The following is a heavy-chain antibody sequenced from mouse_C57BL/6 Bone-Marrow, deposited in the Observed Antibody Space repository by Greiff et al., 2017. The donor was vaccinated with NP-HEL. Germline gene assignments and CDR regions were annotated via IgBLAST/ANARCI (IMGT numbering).Heavy chain of an antibody. CDR1: GFNIKDDY. CDR2: IDPENGDT. Sequence: VQLQQSGAELVRPGASVKLSCTASGFNIKDDYMHSVKQRPEQGLEWIGWIDPENGDTEYASKFQGKATITADTSSNTAYLQLSSLTSEDTAVYYCTYGYDGAWFAYWGQGTLVTVSA. CDR3: TYGYDGAWFAY. V-gene: IGHV14-4*01. D-gene: IGHD2-2*01. J-gene: IGHJ3*01.